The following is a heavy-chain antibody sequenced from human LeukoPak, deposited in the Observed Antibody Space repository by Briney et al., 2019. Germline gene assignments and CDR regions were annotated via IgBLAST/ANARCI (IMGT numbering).Heavy chain of an antibody. J-gene: IGHJ6*03. CDR2: IYTSGST. V-gene: IGHV4-61*02. Sequence: SQTLSLTCTVSGGSISSGSYYWSWIRQPAGKGLEWIWRIYTSGSTNYNPSLKSRATISVDTSKNQFSLKLSSVTAADTAVYYCARGDEHMDVWGKGTTVTVSS. CDR3: ARGDEHMDV. CDR1: GGSISSGSYY.